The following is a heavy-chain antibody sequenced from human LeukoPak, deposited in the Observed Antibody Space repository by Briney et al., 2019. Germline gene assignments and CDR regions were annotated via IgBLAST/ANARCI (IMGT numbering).Heavy chain of an antibody. D-gene: IGHD6-13*01. V-gene: IGHV4-30-2*01. CDR3: GRGGIAAAASGIDY. J-gene: IGHJ4*02. CDR2: IYQSGTT. CDR1: GCSISSGGYS. Sequence: PSESLSLTCAASGCSISSGGYSWSWIRQPPGKGLEWIGYIYQSGTTYYNPSLKSRVTISVDRSKNQFSLKLSSVTAADTAVYYCGRGGIAAAASGIDYWGQGTLVTVSS.